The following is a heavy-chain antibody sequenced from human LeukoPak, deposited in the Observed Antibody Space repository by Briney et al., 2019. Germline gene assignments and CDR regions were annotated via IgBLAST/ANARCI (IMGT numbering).Heavy chain of an antibody. V-gene: IGHV3-23*01. CDR3: AKDRLPTYHGGVTELLYFDY. J-gene: IGHJ4*02. Sequence: GGSLRLSCAASGFTFSSYAMSWVRQAPGKGLEWVSAISGSGGSTYYADSVKGRFTISRDNSKNTLYLQMNSLRAEDTAVYYCAKDRLPTYHGGVTELLYFDYWGQGTLVTVSS. CDR1: GFTFSSYA. CDR2: ISGSGGST. D-gene: IGHD4-23*01.